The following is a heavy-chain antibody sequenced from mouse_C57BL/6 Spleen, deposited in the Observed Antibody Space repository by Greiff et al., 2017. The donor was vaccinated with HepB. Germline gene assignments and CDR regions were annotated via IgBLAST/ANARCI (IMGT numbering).Heavy chain of an antibody. Sequence: VMLVESGAELVKPGASVKISCKASGYAFSSYWMNWVKQRPGKGLEWIGQIYPGDGDTNYNGKFKGKATLTADKSSSTAYMQLSSLTSEDSAVYFCAITTVVATRGYYAMDYWGQGTSVTVSS. J-gene: IGHJ4*01. D-gene: IGHD1-1*01. V-gene: IGHV1-80*01. CDR3: AITTVVATRGYYAMDY. CDR1: GYAFSSYW. CDR2: IYPGDGDT.